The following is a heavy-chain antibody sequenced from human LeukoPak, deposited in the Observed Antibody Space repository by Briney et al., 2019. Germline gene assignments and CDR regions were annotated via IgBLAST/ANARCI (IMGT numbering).Heavy chain of an antibody. CDR1: GFTLSSYA. Sequence: GGSLRLSCAGSGFTLSSYALSWVRQAPGKGLEWVSSISSSGSYTFYADSVKGRFTISRDNAKNSVYLQMNSLRAEDTAVYYCATGIHLWLQARPDDYLGQGTLVTVSS. V-gene: IGHV3-21*01. D-gene: IGHD5-18*01. CDR3: ATGIHLWLQARPDDY. J-gene: IGHJ4*02. CDR2: ISSSGSYT.